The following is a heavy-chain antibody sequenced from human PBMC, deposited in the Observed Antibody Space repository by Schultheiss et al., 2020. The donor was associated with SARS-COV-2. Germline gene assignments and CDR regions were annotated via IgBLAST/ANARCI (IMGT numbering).Heavy chain of an antibody. CDR2: ISYDGSNK. CDR3: ARDGRSYGGNYYYYGMDV. Sequence: GGSLRLSCAASGFAFSSYSMNWVRQAPGKGLEWVAVISYDGSNKYYADSVKGRFTISRDNSKNTLYLQMNSLRAEDTAVYYCARDGRSYGGNYYYYGMDVWGQGTTVTVSS. J-gene: IGHJ6*02. CDR1: GFAFSSYS. D-gene: IGHD4-23*01. V-gene: IGHV3-30*05.